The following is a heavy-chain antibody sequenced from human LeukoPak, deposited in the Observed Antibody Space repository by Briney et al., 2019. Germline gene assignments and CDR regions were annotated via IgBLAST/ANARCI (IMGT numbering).Heavy chain of an antibody. Sequence: PGRPLRLSCAASGFTFSSYAMHWVRQAPGKGLEWVAVISYDGSNKYYADSVKGRFTISRDNSKNTLYLQMNSLRAEDTAVYYCAREGVLRYFDWLSYFDYWGQGTLVTVSS. V-gene: IGHV3-30-3*01. CDR2: ISYDGSNK. CDR1: GFTFSSYA. J-gene: IGHJ4*02. D-gene: IGHD3-9*01. CDR3: AREGVLRYFDWLSYFDY.